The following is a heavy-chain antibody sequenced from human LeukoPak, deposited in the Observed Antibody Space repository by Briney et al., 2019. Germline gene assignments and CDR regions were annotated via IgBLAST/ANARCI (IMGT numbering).Heavy chain of an antibody. V-gene: IGHV4-59*01. CDR2: IYYSGST. Sequence: SETLSLTCTVSGGSISSYYWSWIRQPPGKGLEWIGYIYYSGSTNYNPSLKSRVTISVDTSKNQFSLKLSSVTAADTAVYYCAREVGVYCSGGSCYSGWFDPWGQGTLVTVSS. CDR1: GGSISSYY. D-gene: IGHD2-15*01. J-gene: IGHJ5*02. CDR3: AREVGVYCSGGSCYSGWFDP.